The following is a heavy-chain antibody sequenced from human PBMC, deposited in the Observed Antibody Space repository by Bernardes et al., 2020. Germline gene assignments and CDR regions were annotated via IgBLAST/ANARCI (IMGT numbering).Heavy chain of an antibody. CDR1: GDSISSTTYY. J-gene: IGHJ4*02. Sequence: SETLSPTCTVSGDSISSTTYYWGWNRQPPGKGLEWIGSIYSSGSTYYNPSLKSRVSISVDTSNNQFSLKLSSVTAADTAVFYCARLCYLDCSAYFPFYFDYWGPGVLVTVSS. V-gene: IGHV4-39*01. CDR2: IYSSGST. CDR3: ARLCYLDCSAYFPFYFDY. D-gene: IGHD3-22*01.